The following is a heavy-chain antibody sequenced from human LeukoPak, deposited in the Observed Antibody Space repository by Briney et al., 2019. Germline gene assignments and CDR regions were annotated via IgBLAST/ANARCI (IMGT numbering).Heavy chain of an antibody. Sequence: GGSLRLSCAAPGFTFSSYAMHWVRQAPGKGLEYVSAISSNGGSTYYANSVKGRFTISRDNSKNTLYLQMGSLRAEDMAVYYCARGQPSAAATYFDYWGQGTLVTVSS. CDR3: ARGQPSAAATYFDY. CDR1: GFTFSSYA. J-gene: IGHJ4*02. V-gene: IGHV3-64*01. D-gene: IGHD2-2*01. CDR2: ISSNGGST.